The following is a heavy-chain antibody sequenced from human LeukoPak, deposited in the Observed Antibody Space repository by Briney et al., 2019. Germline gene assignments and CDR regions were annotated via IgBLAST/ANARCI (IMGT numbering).Heavy chain of an antibody. J-gene: IGHJ6*02. CDR1: GGTFSSYA. D-gene: IGHD3-22*01. CDR2: IIPIFGTA. V-gene: IGHV1-69*13. CDR3: ARDLYYYDSSTSPSYYYYGMDV. Sequence: SVKVSCEASGGTFSSYAISWVRQAPGQGLEWMGGIIPIFGTANYAQKFQGRVTITADESTSTAYMELSSLRSEDTAVYYCARDLYYYDSSTSPSYYYYGMDVWGQGTTVTVSS.